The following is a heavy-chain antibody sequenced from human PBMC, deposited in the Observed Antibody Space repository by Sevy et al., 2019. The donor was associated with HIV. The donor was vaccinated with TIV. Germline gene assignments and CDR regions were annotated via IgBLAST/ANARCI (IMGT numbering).Heavy chain of an antibody. V-gene: IGHV3-33*01. CDR1: GFTFSSYG. CDR2: IWYDGSNK. J-gene: IGHJ5*02. Sequence: GGSLRLSCAASGFTFSSYGMHWVRQAPGKGLEWVAVIWYDGSNKYYADSVKGRFTISRDNSKNTLYLQMNSLRAEDTAVYYCARDTTIFGVVTRRWFDPWGQGTLVTVSS. D-gene: IGHD3-3*01. CDR3: ARDTTIFGVVTRRWFDP.